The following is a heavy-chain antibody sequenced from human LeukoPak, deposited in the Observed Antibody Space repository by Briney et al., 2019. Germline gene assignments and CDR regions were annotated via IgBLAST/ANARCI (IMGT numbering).Heavy chain of an antibody. CDR3: ARARYIEAAAGTLWFDP. D-gene: IGHD6-13*01. V-gene: IGHV1-69*04. Sequence: ASVKVSCKASGGAFNNYAISWVRQAPGQGLEWMGRIIPILGLSNYAQNFQGRVTITADKSTTTAYLELSSLRSDDTAVYYCARARYIEAAAGTLWFDPWGQGTLVTVSS. J-gene: IGHJ5*02. CDR2: IIPILGLS. CDR1: GGAFNNYA.